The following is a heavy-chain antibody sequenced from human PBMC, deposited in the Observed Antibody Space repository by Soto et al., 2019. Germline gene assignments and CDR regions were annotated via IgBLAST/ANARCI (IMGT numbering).Heavy chain of an antibody. D-gene: IGHD5-12*01. CDR2: IYYSGST. V-gene: IGHV4-39*01. CDR1: VGSISSSSYY. CDR3: ARLPRGYSGYDFLY. J-gene: IGHJ4*02. Sequence: ASETLSLTCTVSVGSISSSSYYWGWIRQPPGKGLEWIGSIYYSGSTYYNPSLKSRVTISVDTSKNQFSLKLSSVTAADTAVYYCARLPRGYSGYDFLYWGQGTLVTVSS.